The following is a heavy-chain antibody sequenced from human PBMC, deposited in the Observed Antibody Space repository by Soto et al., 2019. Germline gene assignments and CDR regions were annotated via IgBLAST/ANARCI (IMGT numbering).Heavy chain of an antibody. CDR1: GFSLSNYW. J-gene: IGHJ4*02. CDR3: VRIRRGDGYTFGY. Sequence: EVQLVESGGFSVQPGGSLRLSCAASGFSLSNYWMHWVRQAPGKGLVWVSRINIDGSTTTYADSVKGRFTISRDNAKNTLYLQMNSLRDEDTAVYYCVRIRRGDGYTFGYWGQGTLVTVSS. V-gene: IGHV3-74*01. CDR2: INIDGSTT. D-gene: IGHD5-12*01.